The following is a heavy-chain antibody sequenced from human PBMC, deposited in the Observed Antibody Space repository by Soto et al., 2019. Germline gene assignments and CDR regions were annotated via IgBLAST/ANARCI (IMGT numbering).Heavy chain of an antibody. CDR3: ARANEAAAGFFFDC. Sequence: SQTLSLTCAISGDSVSSNSVAWNWIRQSPSRGLEWLGRTHYRSKWYSDYAVSVKSRITINPDTSKNQFSLQLISVTPEDTAVYYCARANEAAAGFFFDCWGQGALVTVSS. V-gene: IGHV6-1*01. D-gene: IGHD6-13*01. CDR2: THYRSKWYS. J-gene: IGHJ4*02. CDR1: GDSVSSNSVA.